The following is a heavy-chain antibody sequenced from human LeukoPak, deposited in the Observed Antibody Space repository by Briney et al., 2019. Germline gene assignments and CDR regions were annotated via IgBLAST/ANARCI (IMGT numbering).Heavy chain of an antibody. CDR2: ISSSSSYI. Sequence: PGGSLRLSCAASGFTFSRYSMNWVRQAPGKGLEWVSSISSSSSYIFYADSVKDRFTISRDNAKNSLYLQMNSLRAEDTAVYSCARDDYGGMDVWGKGTTVTVSS. CDR3: ARDDYGGMDV. CDR1: GFTFSRYS. V-gene: IGHV3-21*01. J-gene: IGHJ6*04. D-gene: IGHD4-17*01.